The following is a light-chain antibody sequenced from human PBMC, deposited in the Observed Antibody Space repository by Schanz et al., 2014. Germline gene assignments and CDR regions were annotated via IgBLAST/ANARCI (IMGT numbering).Light chain of an antibody. CDR1: QSVSSN. Sequence: EIVLTQSPGTLSLSPGERATLSCRASQSVSSNLAWYQQKPGQAPRLLIYGASTRATGIPARFSGSGSGTDFTLIITRLEPEDFAVYYCQHYGRSALTFGGGTKVEIK. CDR2: GAS. J-gene: IGKJ4*01. V-gene: IGKV3-20*01. CDR3: QHYGRSALT.